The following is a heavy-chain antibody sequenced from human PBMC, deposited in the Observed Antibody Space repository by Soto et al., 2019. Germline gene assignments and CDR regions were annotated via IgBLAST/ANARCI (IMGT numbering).Heavy chain of an antibody. D-gene: IGHD3-22*01. CDR3: ARDHGYYYDSSG. V-gene: IGHV1-69*08. CDR1: GGTFSSYT. Sequence: QVPLVQSGAEVKKPGSSVKVSCKASGGTFSSYTISWVRQAPGQGLEWMGRIIPILGIANYAQKFQGRVTITADKSTSTAYMELSSLRSEDTAVYYCARDHGYYYDSSGWGQGTLVTVSS. CDR2: IIPILGIA. J-gene: IGHJ4*02.